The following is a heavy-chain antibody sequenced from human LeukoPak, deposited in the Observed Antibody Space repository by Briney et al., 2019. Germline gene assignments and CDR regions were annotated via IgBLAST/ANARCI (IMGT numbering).Heavy chain of an antibody. CDR3: ARDGVGSRRGWFDP. CDR2: IYHSGST. V-gene: IGHV4-39*07. Sequence: SETLSLTCTVSGGSISSGTYYWGWIRQPPGKGLEWIGSIYHSGSTYYNPSLKSRVTISVDTSKNQFSLKLSSVTAADTAVYYCARDGVGSRRGWFDPWGQGTLVTVSS. J-gene: IGHJ5*02. CDR1: GGSISSGTYY. D-gene: IGHD1-26*01.